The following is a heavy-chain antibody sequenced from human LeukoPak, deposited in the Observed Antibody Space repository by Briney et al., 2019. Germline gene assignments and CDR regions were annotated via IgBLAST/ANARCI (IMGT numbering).Heavy chain of an antibody. Sequence: GGSLRLSCAASGFTFSSYAMSWVRQAPGKGLVWVSHINSDGSNTNYADYVKGRFTISRDNAKNTLYLQLNSLRAEDTAVYYCAREVGHYYGMDVWGQGTTVTVSS. D-gene: IGHD2-15*01. J-gene: IGHJ6*02. CDR3: AREVGHYYGMDV. CDR1: GFTFSSYA. CDR2: INSDGSNT. V-gene: IGHV3-74*01.